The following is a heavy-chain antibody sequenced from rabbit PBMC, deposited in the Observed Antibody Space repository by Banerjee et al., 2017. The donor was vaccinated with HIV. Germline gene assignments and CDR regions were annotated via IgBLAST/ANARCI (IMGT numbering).Heavy chain of an antibody. J-gene: IGHJ4*01. CDR2: IYTGDGST. CDR3: ARAANSIGYDSKL. CDR1: GFSFSSSYW. V-gene: IGHV1S45*01. Sequence: QEQLEESGGDLVKPEGSLTLTCTASGFSFSSSYWICWVRQAPGKGLQWIGCIYTGDGSTYYASWAKGRFTISKTSSTTVTLQLTSLTAADTASYFCARAANSIGYDSKLWGPGTLVTVS. D-gene: IGHD1-1*01.